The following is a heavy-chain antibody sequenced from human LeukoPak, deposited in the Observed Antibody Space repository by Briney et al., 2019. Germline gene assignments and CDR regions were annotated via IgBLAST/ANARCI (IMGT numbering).Heavy chain of an antibody. Sequence: SETLSLTCTVSGGSISSSSYYWGWIRQPPGKGLEWIGSIYYSGSTYYNPSLKSRVSMSVDTSNNQFSLRLSSVTAADTAVYYCARDVGAGMAAAFDLWGQGTLVTVSS. CDR2: IYYSGST. J-gene: IGHJ4*02. CDR1: GGSISSSSYY. V-gene: IGHV4-39*07. D-gene: IGHD6-13*01. CDR3: ARDVGAGMAAAFDL.